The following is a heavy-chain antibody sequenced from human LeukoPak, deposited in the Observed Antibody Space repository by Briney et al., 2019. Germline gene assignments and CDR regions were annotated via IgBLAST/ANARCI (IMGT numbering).Heavy chain of an antibody. J-gene: IGHJ4*02. Sequence: GGSLRLSCTASGFTFSNYWMHWVRQAPGKGLVWVSRITNDGSGATYADSVKGRFTISRDNAKNTVYLQMNSLRAEDTAVYYCARDIETTPVYWGQGTLVTVPS. CDR3: ARDIETTPVY. D-gene: IGHD5-12*01. CDR1: GFTFSNYW. V-gene: IGHV3-74*01. CDR2: ITNDGSGA.